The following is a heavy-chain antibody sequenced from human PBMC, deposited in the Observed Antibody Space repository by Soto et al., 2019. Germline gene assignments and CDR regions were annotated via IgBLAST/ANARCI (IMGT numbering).Heavy chain of an antibody. CDR1: KFSFATAW. CDR2: IKSKADGGTT. J-gene: IGHJ1*01. Sequence: LXLSWAASKFSFATAWINWVRQAPGKGLECVGRIKSKADGGTTDYAAPVKGRFTISRDESQNTLYLQMNSLKTEDTAVYYCTSLYYGHWGQGTLVTVSS. CDR3: TSLYYGH. V-gene: IGHV3-15*07. D-gene: IGHD4-17*01.